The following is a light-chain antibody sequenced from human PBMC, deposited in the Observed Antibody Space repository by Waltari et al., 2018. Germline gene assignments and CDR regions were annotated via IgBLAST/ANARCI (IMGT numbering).Light chain of an antibody. Sequence: EIVLTQSPATLSLSPRERATLSCMASQSISTNLGWYQQKPGQPPRLLIYEASNRAPGIPARFSGRGSGTDFTLTISSLEPEDFAVYYCQQRSDWITFGQGTRLEIK. CDR3: QQRSDWIT. J-gene: IGKJ5*01. CDR2: EAS. V-gene: IGKV3-11*01. CDR1: QSISTN.